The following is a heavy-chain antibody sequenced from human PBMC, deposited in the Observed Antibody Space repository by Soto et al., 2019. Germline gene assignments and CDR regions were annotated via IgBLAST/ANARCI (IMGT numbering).Heavy chain of an antibody. CDR1: GFTFSSYA. J-gene: IGHJ3*02. V-gene: IGHV3-30-3*01. CDR3: ARVYQLPVGAFDI. D-gene: IGHD2-2*01. CDR2: ISYDGSNK. Sequence: QVQLVESGGGVVQPGRSLRLSCAASGFTFSSYAMHWVRQAPGKGLEWVAVISYDGSNKYYADSVKGRFTISRDNSKNTLYLQMNSLRAEDTAVYYCARVYQLPVGAFDIWGQGTMVTVSS.